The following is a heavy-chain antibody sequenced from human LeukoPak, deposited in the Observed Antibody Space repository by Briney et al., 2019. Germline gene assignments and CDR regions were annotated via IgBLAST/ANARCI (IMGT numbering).Heavy chain of an antibody. CDR3: ASLKYSSSWHYYYYYMDV. V-gene: IGHV4-34*01. Sequence: SETLSLTCAVYGGSFSGYYWSWIRQPPGKGLEWIGEINHSGSTNYNPSLKSRVTISVDTSKNQFSLKLSSVTAADTAVYYCASLKYSSSWHYYYYYMDVWGKGTTVTVSS. J-gene: IGHJ6*03. CDR1: GGSFSGYY. D-gene: IGHD6-13*01. CDR2: INHSGST.